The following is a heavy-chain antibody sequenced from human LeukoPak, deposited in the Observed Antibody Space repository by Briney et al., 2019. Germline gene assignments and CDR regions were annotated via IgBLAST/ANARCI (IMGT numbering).Heavy chain of an antibody. J-gene: IGHJ1*01. Sequence: GGSLRLSCAASGFTFSDYYLTWIRQAPGKGLEWVSYVSSSSSDTNYADSVRGRFTISRDNANKSLYLQMNSLRDEDTAVYYCARVGATWYFQHWGQGALVTVSS. CDR3: ARVGATWYFQH. CDR2: VSSSSSDT. CDR1: GFTFSDYY. V-gene: IGHV3-11*06. D-gene: IGHD1-26*01.